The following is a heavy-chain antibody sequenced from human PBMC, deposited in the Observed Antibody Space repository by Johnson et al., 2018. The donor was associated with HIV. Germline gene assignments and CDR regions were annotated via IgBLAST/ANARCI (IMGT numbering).Heavy chain of an antibody. CDR3: ARAGYSNYDRAFDI. V-gene: IGHV3-43D*03. CDR2: ISWDGGST. J-gene: IGHJ3*02. CDR1: GFTFDDYA. Sequence: VHLVESGGVVVQPGGSLRLSCAASGFTFDDYAMHWVRQAPGKGLEWVSLISWDGGSTYYADSVKGRFTSSRDNSKNSLYLQMNSLRAEDTALYYCARAGYSNYDRAFDIWGQGTMVTVSS. D-gene: IGHD4-11*01.